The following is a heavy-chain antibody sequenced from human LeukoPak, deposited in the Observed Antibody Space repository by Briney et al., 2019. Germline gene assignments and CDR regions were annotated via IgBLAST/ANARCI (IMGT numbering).Heavy chain of an antibody. D-gene: IGHD6-19*01. CDR2: IKSKTDGGTT. CDR1: GFTFSNAW. Sequence: GGSLRLSCAASGFTFSNAWMSWVRQAPGKGLEWVGRIKSKTDGGTTDHAAPVKGRFTISRDDSKNTLYLQMNSLKTEDTAVYYCTTEKGSSGWYGYWGQGTLVTVSS. CDR3: TTEKGSSGWYGY. J-gene: IGHJ4*02. V-gene: IGHV3-15*01.